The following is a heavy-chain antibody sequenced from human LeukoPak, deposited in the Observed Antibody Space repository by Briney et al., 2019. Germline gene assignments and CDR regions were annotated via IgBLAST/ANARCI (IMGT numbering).Heavy chain of an antibody. CDR2: INHSGST. Sequence: SETLSLTCAVYGGSFSGYYWSWIRQPPGKGLEWIGEINHSGSTNYNPSLKSRVTISVDTSKNQSSLKLSSVTAADTAVYYYARDSKSSGWDGDWFDPWGQGTLVTVS. CDR1: GGSFSGYY. CDR3: ARDSKSSGWDGDWFDP. D-gene: IGHD6-19*01. J-gene: IGHJ5*02. V-gene: IGHV4-34*01.